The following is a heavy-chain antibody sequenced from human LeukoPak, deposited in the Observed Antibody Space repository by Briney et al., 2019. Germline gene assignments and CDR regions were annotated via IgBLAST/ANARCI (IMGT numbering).Heavy chain of an antibody. CDR1: GFTFSSYA. CDR3: ARVKKYYYGSGSSPRRIVYYFDY. V-gene: IGHV3-23*01. CDR2: ISGSGGST. J-gene: IGHJ4*02. D-gene: IGHD3-10*01. Sequence: GGSLRLSCAASGFTFSSYAMSWVRQAPGKGLEWVSAISGSGGSTYYADSVKGRFTISRDNSKNTLYLQMNSLRAEDTAVYYCARVKKYYYGSGSSPRRIVYYFDYWGQGTLVTVSS.